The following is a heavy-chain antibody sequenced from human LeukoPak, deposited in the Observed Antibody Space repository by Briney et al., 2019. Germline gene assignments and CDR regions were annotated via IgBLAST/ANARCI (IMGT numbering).Heavy chain of an antibody. CDR2: IYYSGST. CDR3: ARVMGSVWAILFDP. CDR1: GGSISSYY. D-gene: IGHD6-25*01. Sequence: PPETLSLTCTVSGGSISSYYWSWIRQPPGKGLEWIGYIYYSGSTNYNPSLKSRVTISVDTSKNQFSLKLSSVTAADTAVYYCARVMGSVWAILFDPWGQGTLVTVSS. J-gene: IGHJ5*02. V-gene: IGHV4-59*01.